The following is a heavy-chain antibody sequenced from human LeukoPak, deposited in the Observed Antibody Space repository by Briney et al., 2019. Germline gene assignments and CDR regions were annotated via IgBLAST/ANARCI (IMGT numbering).Heavy chain of an antibody. V-gene: IGHV3-30-3*01. CDR2: ISYDGSNK. J-gene: IGHJ4*02. Sequence: GRSLRLSCAASGFTFSSHAMHWVRQAPGKGLEWVAVISYDGSNKYYADSVKGRFTISRDNSKNTLYLQMNSLRAEDTAVYYCASVTVVAFDYWGQGTLVTVSS. CDR3: ASVTVVAFDY. D-gene: IGHD3-22*01. CDR1: GFTFSSHA.